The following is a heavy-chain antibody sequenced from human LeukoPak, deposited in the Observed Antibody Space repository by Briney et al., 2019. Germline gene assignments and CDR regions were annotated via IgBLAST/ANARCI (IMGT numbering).Heavy chain of an antibody. CDR1: GFTFGDYA. J-gene: IGHJ3*02. D-gene: IGHD3-22*01. Sequence: GGSLRLSCTASGFTFGDYAMSWVRQAPGKGLEWVGRIKSKTDGGTTDYAAPVKGRFTISRDDSKNTLYLQMNSLKTEDTAVYYCTTDPYYYDSSGYYFLDAFDIWGQGTMVTVSS. CDR3: TTDPYYYDSSGYYFLDAFDI. V-gene: IGHV3-15*01. CDR2: IKSKTDGGTT.